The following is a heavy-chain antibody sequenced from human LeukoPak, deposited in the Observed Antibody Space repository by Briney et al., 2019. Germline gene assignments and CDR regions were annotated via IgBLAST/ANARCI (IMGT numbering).Heavy chain of an antibody. J-gene: IGHJ3*02. D-gene: IGHD4-17*01. CDR2: IKSKTDGGTT. Sequence: GGSLRPSCEASGFTFTNAGMSWVRQAPGKGLDWVGRIKSKTDGGTTDYAAPVKGRFTISRDDSKNTLYLQINSLRAEDTAVYYCAKEQWSTVTSLGPFDIWGQGTMVTVSS. CDR3: AKEQWSTVTSLGPFDI. CDR1: GFTFTNAG. V-gene: IGHV3-15*01.